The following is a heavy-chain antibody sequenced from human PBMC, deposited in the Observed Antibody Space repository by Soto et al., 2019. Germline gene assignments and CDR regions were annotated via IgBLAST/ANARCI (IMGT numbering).Heavy chain of an antibody. CDR1: GFTFSSYA. Sequence: EVQLLESGGGLVQPGGSLRLSCAASGFTFSSYAMSWVRQAPGKGLEWVSAISGSGGSTYYADSVKGRFTISRDNSKNTLYLPMNSLRAEDTAVYYCAKDQDFWSGYYPDYWGQGTLVTVSS. CDR2: ISGSGGST. CDR3: AKDQDFWSGYYPDY. D-gene: IGHD3-3*01. V-gene: IGHV3-23*01. J-gene: IGHJ4*02.